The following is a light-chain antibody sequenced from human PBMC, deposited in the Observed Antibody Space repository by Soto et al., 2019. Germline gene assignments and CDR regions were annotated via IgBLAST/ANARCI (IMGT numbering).Light chain of an antibody. J-gene: IGKJ2*01. CDR3: QQYNNWPFYT. CDR2: GAS. V-gene: IGKV3-15*01. CDR1: QSVSSN. Sequence: EIVMTQSPATLSVSPGERATLSCRASQSVSSNLAWYQQKPGQAPRLLIYGASTRATGIPARFSGSGSGTEFTLTISSLQFEDFAVYYCQQYNNWPFYTFGQGTKVDIK.